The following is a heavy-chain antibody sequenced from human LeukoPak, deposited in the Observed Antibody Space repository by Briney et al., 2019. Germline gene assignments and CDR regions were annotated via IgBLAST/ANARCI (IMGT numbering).Heavy chain of an antibody. Sequence: PSETLSLTCTVSGGSISSSSYYWGWIRQPPGKGLEWIGSIYYSGSTYYKSSLKSRVTISVDTSKNQFSLKLSSVTAADTPVYYCAREVVDSYYYYYYMDVGEKEPRSPSP. CDR2: IYYSGST. V-gene: IGHV4-39*07. CDR1: GGSISSSSYY. J-gene: IGHJ6*03. CDR3: AREVVDSYYYYYYMDV. D-gene: IGHD3-22*01.